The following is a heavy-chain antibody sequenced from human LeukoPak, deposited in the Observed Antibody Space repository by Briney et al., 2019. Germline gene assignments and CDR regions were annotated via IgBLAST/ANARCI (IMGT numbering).Heavy chain of an antibody. CDR1: GGSISSYY. V-gene: IGHV4-59*01. CDR2: IYYSGST. J-gene: IGHJ3*02. D-gene: IGHD1-26*01. Sequence: SETLSLTCTVSGGSISSYYWSWIRQPPGKGLEWIGYIYYSGSTNYNPSLKSRVTISVDTSKNQFSLKLSSVTAADTAVYYCARDRRGQLPPADAFDIWGQGTMVTVSS. CDR3: ARDRRGQLPPADAFDI.